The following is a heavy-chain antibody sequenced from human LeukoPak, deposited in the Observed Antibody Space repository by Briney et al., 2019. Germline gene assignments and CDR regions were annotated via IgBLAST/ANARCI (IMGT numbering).Heavy chain of an antibody. D-gene: IGHD1-26*01. CDR2: IYDSGST. V-gene: IGHV4-39*07. J-gene: IGHJ5*02. CDR1: GGSIRSSYYY. CDR3: ARGVGAIPS. Sequence: SETLSLTCTVSGGSIRSSYYYWGWIRQPPGKGLEWIGSIYDSGSTYYNPSLKSRVTISVDTSKNQFSLKLSSVTAADTAVYYCARGVGAIPSWGQGTLVTVSS.